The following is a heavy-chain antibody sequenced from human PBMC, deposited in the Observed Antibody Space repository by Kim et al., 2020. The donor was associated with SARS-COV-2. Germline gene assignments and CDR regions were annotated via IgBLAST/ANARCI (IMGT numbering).Heavy chain of an antibody. CDR1: GFTFRNFL. J-gene: IGHJ4*02. D-gene: IGHD2-8*02. CDR3: ARGDVLGL. CDR2: ITSDGSST. V-gene: IGHV3-74*01. Sequence: GGSLRLSCAASGFTFRNFLMHWVRQAPGKGLVWISHITSDGSSTSYADSVKGRFTISRDNARNTLYLQMNSLRPEDTAVYYCARGDVLGLWGQGTLVTVS.